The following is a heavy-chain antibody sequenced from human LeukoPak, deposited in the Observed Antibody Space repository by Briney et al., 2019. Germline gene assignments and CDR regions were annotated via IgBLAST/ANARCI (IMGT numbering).Heavy chain of an antibody. CDR1: VGSISSYY. CDR2: IYYSGST. Sequence: SETLSLTCTVSVGSISSYYWSWIRQPPGKGLEWIGYIYYSGSTNYNPSLKSRVTISVDTSKNQFSLKLSSVTAADTAVYYCARNRTYYFDYWGQGTLVTVSS. D-gene: IGHD2/OR15-2a*01. V-gene: IGHV4-59*01. CDR3: ARNRTYYFDY. J-gene: IGHJ4*02.